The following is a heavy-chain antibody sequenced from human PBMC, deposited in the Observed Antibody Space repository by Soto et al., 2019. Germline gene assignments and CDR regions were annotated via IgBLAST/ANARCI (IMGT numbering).Heavy chain of an antibody. J-gene: IGHJ4*02. CDR3: ARDKITGLFDY. CDR2: INHSGST. CDR1: GGSFSGYY. D-gene: IGHD2-8*02. V-gene: IGHV4-34*01. Sequence: QEQLQQWGAGLLKPSETLSLTCAVYGGSFSGYYWTWIRQPPGTGLEWIGEINHSGSTNYNPSLKSRVTISVDKSKNQFSLKLTSVTAADTAVYYCARDKITGLFDYWGQGTLVTVSS.